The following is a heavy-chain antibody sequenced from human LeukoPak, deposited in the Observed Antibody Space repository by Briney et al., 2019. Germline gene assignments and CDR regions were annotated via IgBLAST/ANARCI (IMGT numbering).Heavy chain of an antibody. CDR3: ARGAYSSSWTSPYYYGMDV. J-gene: IGHJ6*02. D-gene: IGHD6-13*01. Sequence: GGSLRLSCAASGFTFSSYAMHWVRQAPGKGLEWVAVISYDGSNKYYADSVKGRFTISRDNSKNTLYLQMNSLRAEDTAVYYCARGAYSSSWTSPYYYGMDVWGQGTTVTVSS. CDR2: ISYDGSNK. CDR1: GFTFSSYA. V-gene: IGHV3-30-3*01.